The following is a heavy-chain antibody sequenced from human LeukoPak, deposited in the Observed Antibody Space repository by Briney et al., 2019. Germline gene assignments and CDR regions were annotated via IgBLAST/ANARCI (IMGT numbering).Heavy chain of an antibody. D-gene: IGHD3-3*01. CDR1: GGSFSGYY. Sequence: SETLSLTCAVYGGSFSGYYWSWIRQPPGKGLEWIGEINHSGSTNYSPSLKSRVTISVDTSKNQFSLKLSSVTAADTAVYYCARRTIFGVVPKEFDPWGQGTLVTVSS. CDR2: INHSGST. CDR3: ARRTIFGVVPKEFDP. V-gene: IGHV4-34*01. J-gene: IGHJ5*02.